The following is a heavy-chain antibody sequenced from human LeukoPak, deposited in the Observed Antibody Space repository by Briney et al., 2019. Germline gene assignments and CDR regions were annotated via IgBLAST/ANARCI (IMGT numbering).Heavy chain of an antibody. D-gene: IGHD1-1*01. V-gene: IGHV4-34*01. CDR1: GGSSSGYY. Sequence: SETLSLTCAVYGGSSSGYYWSWIRQPPGKGLEWIGEINHSGSTNYNPSLKSRVTISVDTSKNQFSLKLSSVTAADTAVYYCARGGLFNWNPGSRYYYYGMDVWGKGTTVTVSS. CDR3: ARGGLFNWNPGSRYYYYGMDV. J-gene: IGHJ6*04. CDR2: INHSGST.